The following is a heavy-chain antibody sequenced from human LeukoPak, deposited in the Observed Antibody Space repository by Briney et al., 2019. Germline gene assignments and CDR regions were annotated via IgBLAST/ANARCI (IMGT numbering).Heavy chain of an antibody. J-gene: IGHJ4*02. CDR2: INPSGGST. CDR1: GYTVTSYY. CDR3: ARVTPTPYYFDF. V-gene: IGHV1-46*01. Sequence: ASVKVSCKASGYTVTSYYMHWVRQAPAQGLEWMGIINPSGGSTSYAQKFQGRVTMTRDMSTSTVYMELSSLRSEDTAVYYCARVTPTPYYFDFWGQGTLVTVSS.